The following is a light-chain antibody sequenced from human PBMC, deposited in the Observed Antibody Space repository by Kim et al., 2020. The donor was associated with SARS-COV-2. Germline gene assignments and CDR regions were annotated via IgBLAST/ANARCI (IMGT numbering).Light chain of an antibody. J-gene: IGLJ2*01. Sequence: SVALRQTVKITCRGDSLRNYYASWYQQKPGQAPILVFYGKNNRPAGIPHRFSGSSSRDTATLTITGTQAEDEADYYCNSRDSSGVVFGGGTKVTV. CDR1: SLRNYY. CDR2: GKN. CDR3: NSRDSSGVV. V-gene: IGLV3-19*01.